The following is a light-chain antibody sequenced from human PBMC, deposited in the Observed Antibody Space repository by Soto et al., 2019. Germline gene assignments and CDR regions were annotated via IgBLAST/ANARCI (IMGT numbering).Light chain of an antibody. V-gene: IGKV3-11*01. CDR2: DAS. CDR3: QQRRNWQIT. J-gene: IGKJ5*01. CDR1: QSVSSY. Sequence: EIVLTQSPATLSLSPGERATLSCRASQSVSSYLAWYQQKPGQAPRRLIYDASNRATGIPARFSGSGSGTDFTLTISSLEPEDFAVYYCQQRRNWQITFGQGTRMEIK.